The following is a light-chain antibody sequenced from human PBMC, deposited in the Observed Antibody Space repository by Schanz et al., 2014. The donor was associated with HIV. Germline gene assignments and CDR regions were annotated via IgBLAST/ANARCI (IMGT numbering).Light chain of an antibody. V-gene: IGKV1-27*01. Sequence: DIQMTQSPSSLSASVGDRVTITCRASQGISNYLAWYQQKPGKVPKLLIYGAFTLQSGVPSRFSGSGSGTDFTLAISSLQPEDVATYYCQNYNSAPPYTFGQGTKLEIK. CDR2: GAF. CDR1: QGISNY. CDR3: QNYNSAPPYT. J-gene: IGKJ2*01.